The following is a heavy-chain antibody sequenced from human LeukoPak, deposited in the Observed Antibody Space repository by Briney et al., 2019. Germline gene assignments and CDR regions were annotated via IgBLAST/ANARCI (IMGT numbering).Heavy chain of an antibody. CDR2: INHSGST. V-gene: IGHV4-34*01. CDR3: ARGLRPIVGATGYFDY. Sequence: SETLSLTCAVYGGSFSGYYWSWIRQPPGKGLEWIGEINHSGSTNYNPSLKSRATISVDTSKNQFSLKLSSVTAADTAVYYCARGLRPIVGATGYFDYWGQGTLVTVSS. J-gene: IGHJ4*02. D-gene: IGHD1-26*01. CDR1: GGSFSGYY.